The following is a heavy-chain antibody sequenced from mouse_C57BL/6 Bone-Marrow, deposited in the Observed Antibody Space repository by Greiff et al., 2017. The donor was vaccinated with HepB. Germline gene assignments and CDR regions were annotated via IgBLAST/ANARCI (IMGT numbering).Heavy chain of an antibody. J-gene: IGHJ4*01. CDR2: IHPNRGST. CDR3: ARSVLTPRN. V-gene: IGHV1-64*01. CDR1: GYTFTSYW. D-gene: IGHD1-1*01. Sequence: QVHVKQPGAELVKPGASVKLSCKASGYTFTSYWMHWVKQRPGQGLEWIGMIHPNRGSTNYNEKFKSKATLTVDKSSSTAYMQLSSLTSEDSAVYYCARSVLTPRNWGQGTSVTVSA.